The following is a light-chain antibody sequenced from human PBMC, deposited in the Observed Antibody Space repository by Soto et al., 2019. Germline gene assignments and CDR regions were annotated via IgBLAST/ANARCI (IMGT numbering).Light chain of an antibody. CDR2: LGS. V-gene: IGKV2-28*01. J-gene: IGKJ1*01. CDR1: QSLLHSNGYNY. CDR3: MQALQTPWT. Sequence: DIVMTQSPLSLPVTPGEPASISCRSSQSLLHSNGYNYLDWYXQKQGQSPQXLIYLGSNRASGVPDRFSGSGSGTDFTMKISRVEAEDVGVYYCMQALQTPWTFGQGTKVDIK.